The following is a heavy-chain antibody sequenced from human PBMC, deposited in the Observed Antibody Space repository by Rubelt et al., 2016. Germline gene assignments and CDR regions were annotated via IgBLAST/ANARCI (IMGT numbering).Heavy chain of an antibody. D-gene: IGHD4-17*01. CDR2: ILGGRGDT. J-gene: IGHJ4*02. V-gene: IGHV3-23*04. Sequence: EVELVESGGSLVQPGGSLRVSCAASGFSFSNFAMSWVRQAPGKGLEWVSSILGGRGDTYYADSVRGRFTSPRENSKNTLCLQMNSLRAEDTALYYCAKDVYGDYGTTNWGQGTLVTVSS. CDR3: AKDVYGDYGTTN. CDR1: GFSFSNFA.